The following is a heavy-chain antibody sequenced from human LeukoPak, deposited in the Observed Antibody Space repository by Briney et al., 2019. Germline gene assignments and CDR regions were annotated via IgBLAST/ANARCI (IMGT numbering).Heavy chain of an antibody. CDR2: IYHSGST. J-gene: IGHJ4*02. CDR3: ARGTGTAMLFDHFDY. CDR1: GGSISSGGYS. V-gene: IGHV4-30-2*01. D-gene: IGHD5-18*01. Sequence: SQTLSLTCAVSGGSISSGGYSWSWIRQPPGKGLEWIGYIYHSGSTYYNPSLKSRVTISVDRSKNQFSLKLSSVTAADTAVYYCARGTGTAMLFDHFDYWGQGTLVTVSS.